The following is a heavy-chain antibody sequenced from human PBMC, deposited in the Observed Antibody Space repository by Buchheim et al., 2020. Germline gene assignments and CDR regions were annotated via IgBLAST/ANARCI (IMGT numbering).Heavy chain of an antibody. J-gene: IGHJ6*02. CDR3: ARGGGSGSSPPPYYYYGMDV. CDR2: IYHSGST. V-gene: IGHV4-30-2*01. Sequence: QLQLQESGSGLVKPSQTLSLTCAVSGGSISSGGYSWSWIRQPPGKGLEWIGYIYHSGSTYYNPSLKSRVTISVDRSKNQFSRKLSSVTAADTAVYYCARGGGSGSSPPPYYYYGMDVWGQGTTVAVSS. CDR1: GGSISSGGYS. D-gene: IGHD3-10*01.